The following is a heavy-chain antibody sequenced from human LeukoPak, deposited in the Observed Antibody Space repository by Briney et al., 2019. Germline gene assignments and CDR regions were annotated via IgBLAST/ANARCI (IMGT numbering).Heavy chain of an antibody. J-gene: IGHJ3*02. D-gene: IGHD3-9*01. CDR3: ARDSSRLVIPPHDAFDI. Sequence: SETLSLTCTVSGGSISSGSYYWSWIRQPAGKGLEWIGRIYTSGSTNYNPSLKSRVTISVDTSKNQFSLKLSSVTAADTAVYYCARDSSRLVIPPHDAFDIWGQGTMVTVSS. CDR1: GGSISSGSYY. V-gene: IGHV4-61*02. CDR2: IYTSGST.